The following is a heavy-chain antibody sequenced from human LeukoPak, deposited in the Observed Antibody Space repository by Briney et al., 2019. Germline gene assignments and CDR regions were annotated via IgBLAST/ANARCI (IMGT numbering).Heavy chain of an antibody. Sequence: ASVKVCCKASGYTFTSYDINWVRQATGQGLEWMGWTNPNSGNTGYAQKFQGRVTMTRNTSISTAYMELSSLRSEDTAVYYCARDPVLRFLEWLSPKPYGMDVWGQGTTVTDSS. CDR2: TNPNSGNT. D-gene: IGHD3-3*01. V-gene: IGHV1-8*01. CDR1: GYTFTSYD. J-gene: IGHJ6*02. CDR3: ARDPVLRFLEWLSPKPYGMDV.